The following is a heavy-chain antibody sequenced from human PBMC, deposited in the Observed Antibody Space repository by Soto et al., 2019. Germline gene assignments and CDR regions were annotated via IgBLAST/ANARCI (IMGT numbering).Heavy chain of an antibody. V-gene: IGHV1-69*12. CDR3: TRGVYGGYEY. D-gene: IGHD5-12*01. Sequence: QVQLVQSGAEVKKPGSSVKVSCKASGGTFSSYSITWVRQAPGQGLEWMGGIIPIFGTANYAQKFQGRVTITADESTSTGYMEMSSLRAEDTAVYYCTRGVYGGYEYWGQGTLVTVSS. CDR2: IIPIFGTA. CDR1: GGTFSSYS. J-gene: IGHJ4*02.